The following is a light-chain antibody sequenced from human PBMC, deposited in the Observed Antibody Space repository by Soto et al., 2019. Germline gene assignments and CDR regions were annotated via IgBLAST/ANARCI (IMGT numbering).Light chain of an antibody. CDR1: SSNIGAGYD. Sequence: QSVLTQPPSVSGAPGQRVTISCTGSSSNIGAGYDIHWYQQLPGTTPKLLIYGNSNRPSGVPDRFSGSKSGTSASLAITGLRAEDEADYHGQSYDGSLSYVFGTGTKVTVL. CDR2: GNS. J-gene: IGLJ1*01. V-gene: IGLV1-40*01. CDR3: QSYDGSLSYV.